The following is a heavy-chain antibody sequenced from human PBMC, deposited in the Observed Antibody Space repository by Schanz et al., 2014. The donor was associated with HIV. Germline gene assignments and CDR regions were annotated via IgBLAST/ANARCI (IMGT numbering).Heavy chain of an antibody. CDR1: GFTFSTCG. Sequence: QVQLVESGGGVVQPGRSLRLSCAASGFTFSTCGMHWVRQAPGKGLECVAFIWYDGSNKYYADSVKGRFTISRDNPKNTLYLQMNSLRAEDTAVYYCAKDPTYGDYGGDAFDIWGQGTMVTVSS. J-gene: IGHJ3*02. CDR2: IWYDGSNK. CDR3: AKDPTYGDYGGDAFDI. V-gene: IGHV3-30*02. D-gene: IGHD4-17*01.